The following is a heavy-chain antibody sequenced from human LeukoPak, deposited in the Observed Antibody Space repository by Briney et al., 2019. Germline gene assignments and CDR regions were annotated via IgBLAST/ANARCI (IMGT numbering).Heavy chain of an antibody. CDR2: IYYSGST. D-gene: IGHD3-3*01. CDR1: GDSISSYY. Sequence: SETLSLTCTVSGDSISSYYWSWIRQPPGKGLEWIGYIYYSGSTNYNPSLKSRVTISVDTSKNQFSLKLSSVTAADTAVYYCARVPYDFWSGPLYYYYYMDVWGKGTTVTVSS. J-gene: IGHJ6*03. CDR3: ARVPYDFWSGPLYYYYYMDV. V-gene: IGHV4-59*01.